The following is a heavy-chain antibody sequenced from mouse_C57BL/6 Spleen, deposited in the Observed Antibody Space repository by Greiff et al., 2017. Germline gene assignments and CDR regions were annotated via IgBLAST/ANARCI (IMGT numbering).Heavy chain of an antibody. Sequence: VKLVESGPGLVAPSQSLSITCTVSGFSLTSYGVDWVRQSPGKGLEWLGVIWGVGSTNYNSALKSRLSISKDNSKSQVFLKMNSLQTDDTAMYYCARLYYGSRDYAMDYWGQGTSVTVSS. CDR2: IWGVGST. V-gene: IGHV2-6*01. J-gene: IGHJ4*01. CDR3: ARLYYGSRDYAMDY. D-gene: IGHD1-1*01. CDR1: GFSLTSYG.